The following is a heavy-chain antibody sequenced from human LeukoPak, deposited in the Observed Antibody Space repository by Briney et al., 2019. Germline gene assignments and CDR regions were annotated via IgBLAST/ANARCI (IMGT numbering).Heavy chain of an antibody. CDR1: GGSFSGYY. CDR3: AREINVGGSYYEP. D-gene: IGHD1-26*01. J-gene: IGHJ4*02. V-gene: IGHV4-34*01. CDR2: INHSGST. Sequence: SETLSLTCAVYGGSFSGYYWSWIRQPPGKGLEWIGEINHSGSTNYNPSLKSRVTISVDTSKNQFSLKLSSVTAADTAVYYCAREINVGGSYYEPWGQGTLVTVSS.